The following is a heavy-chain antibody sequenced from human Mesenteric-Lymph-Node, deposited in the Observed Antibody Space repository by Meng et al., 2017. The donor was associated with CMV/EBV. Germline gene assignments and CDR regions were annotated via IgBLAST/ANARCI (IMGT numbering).Heavy chain of an antibody. V-gene: IGHV3-30*02. CDR2: IYDAGNK. CDR1: GFTFSYYG. CDR3: AKGHIYCSGANCYPDY. D-gene: IGHD2-2*01. Sequence: GESLKISCAASGFTFSYYGMHWVRRAPGKGLEWMAFIYDAGNKYYADSAKGRLTISRDNSKNTLYLQMNSLRPDDTALYYCAKGHIYCSGANCYPDYWGQGTLVTVSS. J-gene: IGHJ4*02.